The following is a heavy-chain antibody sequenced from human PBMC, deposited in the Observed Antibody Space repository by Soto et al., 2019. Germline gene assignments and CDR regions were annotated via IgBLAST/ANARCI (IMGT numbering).Heavy chain of an antibody. V-gene: IGHV4-31*03. D-gene: IGHD2-2*01. CDR3: AREFRYCSSTSCYDGHMNWFDP. CDR1: GGSISSGGYY. Sequence: QVQLQESGPGLVKPSQTLSLTCTVSGGSISSGGYYWSWIRQHTGKGLERIGYIYYSGSTYYNPSLNSRVTISGDTSKNQSSLKLSSVTAAATAVYYCAREFRYCSSTSCYDGHMNWFDPWGQGTLVTVSS. CDR2: IYYSGST. J-gene: IGHJ5*02.